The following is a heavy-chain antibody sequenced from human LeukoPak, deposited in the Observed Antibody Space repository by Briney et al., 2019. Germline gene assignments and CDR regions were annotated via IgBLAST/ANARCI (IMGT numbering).Heavy chain of an antibody. J-gene: IGHJ4*02. V-gene: IGHV4-30-2*01. Sequence: SQTLSLTCAVSGGSISSGGYSWSWIRQPPGKGLEWIGYIYHSGSTYYNPSLKSRVTISVDRSKNQFSLKLSSVTAADTAVYYCARARDRTIDYWGRGTLVTVSS. CDR3: ARARDRTIDY. CDR1: GGSISSGGYS. CDR2: IYHSGST.